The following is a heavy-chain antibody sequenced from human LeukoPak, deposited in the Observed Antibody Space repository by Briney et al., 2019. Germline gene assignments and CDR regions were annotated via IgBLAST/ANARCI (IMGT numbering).Heavy chain of an antibody. V-gene: IGHV1-18*01. D-gene: IGHD2-15*01. CDR1: GYTFNTYG. CDR3: ATDKRPGVVAGLH. J-gene: IGHJ4*02. Sequence: ASVKVSCKASGYTFNTYGITWVRQAPGQGLEWMGWISGYNGKTKYAQKLQDRVTMTTDTSTTTAYMELRSLTSDDTAVYYCATDKRPGVVAGLHWGQGTLVTVSS. CDR2: ISGYNGKT.